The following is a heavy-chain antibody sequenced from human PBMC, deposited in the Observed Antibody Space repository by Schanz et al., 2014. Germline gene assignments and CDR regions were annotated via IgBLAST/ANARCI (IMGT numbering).Heavy chain of an antibody. J-gene: IGHJ4*02. CDR3: AKNQYDDVDLSSFYFDF. CDR1: GFTFSSYA. D-gene: IGHD3-10*02. Sequence: EVQLVESGGGLVQPGGSLRLSCAASGFTFSSYAMSWVRQAPGKGLEWVSGISGSGASTYYADSVKGRFTISRDSSKNTLYLQMNSLRPEDTAIYYCAKNQYDDVDLSSFYFDFWGQGTLVTVSS. CDR2: ISGSGAST. V-gene: IGHV3-23*04.